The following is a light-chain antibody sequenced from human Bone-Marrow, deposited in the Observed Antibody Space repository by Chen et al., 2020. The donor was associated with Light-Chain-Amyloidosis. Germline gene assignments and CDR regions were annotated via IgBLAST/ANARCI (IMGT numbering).Light chain of an antibody. Sequence: QPLLTQPPSVSAAPGQKVTIPCSGSDANIGNNYVSWYQQLPETAPELLIYDTDKLPSGIPDRFSGSKSGTSATLGITGLQTGDEADYYCGTWDSSLNAYVFGSGTKVTVL. CDR3: GTWDSSLNAYV. CDR2: DTD. V-gene: IGLV1-51*01. CDR1: DANIGNNY. J-gene: IGLJ1*01.